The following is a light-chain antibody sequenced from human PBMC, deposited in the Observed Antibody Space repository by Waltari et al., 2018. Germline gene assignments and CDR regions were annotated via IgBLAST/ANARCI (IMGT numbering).Light chain of an antibody. Sequence: SYELTQPPSVSVSPGQTASITCSGDKLGDKYASWYQQKPGQSPVLVIYEDSRRPSGIPWRCSCSHSGNTATRTISGTQAMDEADYYCQSWDSSIVFGGGTKLPVL. CDR3: QSWDSSIV. J-gene: IGLJ2*01. CDR2: EDS. CDR1: KLGDKY. V-gene: IGLV3-1*01.